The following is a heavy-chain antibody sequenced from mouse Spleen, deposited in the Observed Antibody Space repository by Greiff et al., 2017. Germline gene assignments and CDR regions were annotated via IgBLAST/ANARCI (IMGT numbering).Heavy chain of an antibody. Sequence: EVHLVESGPGLVKPSQSLSLTCSVTGYSITSGYYWNWIRQFPGNKLEWMGYISYDGSNNYNPSLKNRISITRDTSKNQFFLKLNSVTTEDTATYYCANWDWFAYWGQGTLVTVSA. CDR1: GYSITSGYY. J-gene: IGHJ3*01. D-gene: IGHD4-1*01. V-gene: IGHV3-6*01. CDR3: ANWDWFAY. CDR2: ISYDGSN.